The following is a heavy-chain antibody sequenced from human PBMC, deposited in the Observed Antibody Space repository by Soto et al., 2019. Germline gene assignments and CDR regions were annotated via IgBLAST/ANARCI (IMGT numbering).Heavy chain of an antibody. D-gene: IGHD2-15*01. J-gene: IGHJ6*02. V-gene: IGHV3-30-3*01. Sequence: QVQLVESGGGVVQPGGSLRLSCAASGFTFRNHAMHWVRQAPGKGLECLAVIAYDGSNAFYRDSVKGRFTISRDNSKNTLYLHMNSLRSEETGVYYCARGDREDSLVVVGARPGEYGSDIWGQGTTVTVSS. CDR3: ARGDREDSLVVVGARPGEYGSDI. CDR1: GFTFRNHA. CDR2: IAYDGSNA.